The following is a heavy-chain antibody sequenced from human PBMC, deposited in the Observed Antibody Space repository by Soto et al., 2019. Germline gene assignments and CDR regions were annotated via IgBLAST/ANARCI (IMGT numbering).Heavy chain of an antibody. Sequence: SVKVSCKASGGTFSSYAISWVRQAPGQGLEWMGGIIPIFGTANYAQKFQVRVTITADKSTSTAYMELSSLRSEDTAVYYCASGVAAAGTGFDYWGQGTLVTVSS. V-gene: IGHV1-69*06. CDR3: ASGVAAAGTGFDY. CDR1: GGTFSSYA. D-gene: IGHD6-13*01. CDR2: IIPIFGTA. J-gene: IGHJ4*02.